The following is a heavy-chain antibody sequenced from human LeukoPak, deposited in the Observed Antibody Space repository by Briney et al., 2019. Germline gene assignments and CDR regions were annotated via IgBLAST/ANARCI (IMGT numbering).Heavy chain of an antibody. J-gene: IGHJ4*02. CDR1: GYTFTGYY. V-gene: IGHV1-2*02. Sequence: GASVKVSCRSSGYTFTGYYVHWVRQPPGQGLQWMGYLNPKTGDTKNAQNLQGRVTTTRHTSISTAYMELSGLRSDDTAVYYCAREGLYSSSSDFDYWGQGTLVTVSS. CDR3: AREGLYSSSSDFDY. CDR2: LNPKTGDT. D-gene: IGHD6-13*01.